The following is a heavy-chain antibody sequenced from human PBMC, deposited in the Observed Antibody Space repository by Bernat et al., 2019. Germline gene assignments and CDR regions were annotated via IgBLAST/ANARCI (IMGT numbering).Heavy chain of an antibody. D-gene: IGHD5-12*01. V-gene: IGHV4-39*01. CDR3: ARHRTVLATNPQYYHYFYMDV. CDR1: GGSLSSSLHY. Sequence: QLQLQESGPRLVKPSETLSLSCTVSGGSLSSSLHYWGWIRQPPGKGLEWIGTIYYSGTSHYNPTLKSRVTISADTSKNQFSLTLSAVTAADTAVYFCARHRTVLATNPQYYHYFYMDVWGRGTPVTVS. CDR2: IYYSGTS. J-gene: IGHJ6*03.